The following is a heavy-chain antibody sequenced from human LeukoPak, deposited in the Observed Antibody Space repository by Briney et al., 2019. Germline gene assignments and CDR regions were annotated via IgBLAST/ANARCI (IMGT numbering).Heavy chain of an antibody. V-gene: IGHV3-23*01. CDR3: ARKHETSAFLLAF. CDR1: GFTFSNYA. CDR2: ISGSTVNT. D-gene: IGHD3-22*01. Sequence: PGGSLRLSCAASGFTFSNYAMSWVRQAPGKWLEWVSTISGSTVNTYYADSVKGRFTISRENSKNTLYLQMNSLRAEDTAVYYCARKHETSAFLLAFWGQGTLVTVSS. J-gene: IGHJ4*02.